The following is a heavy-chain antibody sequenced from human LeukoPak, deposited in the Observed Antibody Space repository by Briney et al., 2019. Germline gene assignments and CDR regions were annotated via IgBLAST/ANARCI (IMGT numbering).Heavy chain of an antibody. CDR3: AKGDFYGSGRDYYYYMDV. CDR2: ISGSGGRT. CDR1: GFTFSRYG. J-gene: IGHJ6*03. D-gene: IGHD3-10*01. Sequence: GGSLRLSCAAAGFTFSRYGMSWVRQAPGKGLEWVSAISGSGGRTYYADSVKGRFTISRDNSKNTLYLQMNSLRAEDAAVYNCAKGDFYGSGRDYYYYMDVWGKGTTVTISS. V-gene: IGHV3-23*01.